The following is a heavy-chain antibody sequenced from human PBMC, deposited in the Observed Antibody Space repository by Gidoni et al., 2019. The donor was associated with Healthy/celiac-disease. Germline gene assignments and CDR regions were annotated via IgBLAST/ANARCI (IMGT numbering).Heavy chain of an antibody. D-gene: IGHD1-1*01. CDR3: ANSETDWSFYFDY. V-gene: IGHV4-39*07. CDR1: DGSISSSSYY. CDR2: IYYSGST. Sequence: QLQLQESAPGLVKPSETLSLTCTVSDGSISSSSYYWGWLSQPPGKGLEWIGSIYYSGSTDYNPSLKSRVTISVDTSKNQFSLKLSSVTAADTAVYYCANSETDWSFYFDYWGQGTLVTVSS. J-gene: IGHJ4*02.